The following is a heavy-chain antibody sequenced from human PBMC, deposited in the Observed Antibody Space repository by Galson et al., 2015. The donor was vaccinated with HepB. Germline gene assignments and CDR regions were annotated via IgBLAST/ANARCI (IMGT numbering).Heavy chain of an antibody. D-gene: IGHD1-26*01. V-gene: IGHV1-2*02. J-gene: IGHJ3*02. CDR2: INPYSGGT. CDR1: GYTFTDYY. CDR3: ATERLDFDI. Sequence: SVKVSCKASGYTFTDYYMHWVRQAPGQGPEWMGWINPYSGGTKYAQKFQGRVTMTRDTSISTAYMELSSLISDDTAVYYCATERLDFDIWGPGTMITVSS.